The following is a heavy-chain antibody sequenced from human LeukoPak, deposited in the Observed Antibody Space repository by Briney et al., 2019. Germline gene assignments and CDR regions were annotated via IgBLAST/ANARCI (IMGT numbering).Heavy chain of an antibody. Sequence: TSETLSLTCTVSGASISSSTDYWGWIRQPPGKGLEWIANIYYSGSTYYNPSLKSRVTISVDTSKNQFSLKLSSVTAADTAVYYCARDKTWIQFSRGFDYWGQGTLVTVSS. CDR2: IYYSGST. V-gene: IGHV4-39*07. CDR3: ARDKTWIQFSRGFDY. CDR1: GASISSSTDY. D-gene: IGHD5-18*01. J-gene: IGHJ4*02.